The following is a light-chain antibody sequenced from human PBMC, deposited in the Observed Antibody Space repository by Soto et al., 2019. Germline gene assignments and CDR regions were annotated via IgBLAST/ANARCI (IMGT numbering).Light chain of an antibody. CDR3: QVWDSDTDHVV. CDR2: DDS. Sequence: SYELTQPPSVSVAPGQTARITCGGNNIGSKTVHWYQRKPGQAPVVVVFDDSDRPSGIPDRFSGSNSGNTPTLTISRVEAGDEADYYCQVWDSDTDHVVCGGGTKLTVL. V-gene: IGLV3-21*02. J-gene: IGLJ3*02. CDR1: NIGSKT.